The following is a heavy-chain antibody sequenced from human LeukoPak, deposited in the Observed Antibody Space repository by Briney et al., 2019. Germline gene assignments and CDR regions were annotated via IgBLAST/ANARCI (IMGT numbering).Heavy chain of an antibody. CDR3: PSPCHTGYSSGWYAH. J-gene: IGHJ5*02. CDR1: GFTFSDYY. Sequence: GGSLRLSCAASGFTFSDYYMSWLRQTPGRGLEWVSYISSSCSTIYYADSVKGRCTISRGNAKDSLYLQMTSLRAEDTHVYYCPSPCHTGYSSGWYAHWGQGTLVTVSS. V-gene: IGHV3-11*01. CDR2: ISSSCSTI. D-gene: IGHD6-19*01.